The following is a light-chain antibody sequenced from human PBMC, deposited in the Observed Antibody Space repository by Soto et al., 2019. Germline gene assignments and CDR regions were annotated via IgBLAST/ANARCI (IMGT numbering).Light chain of an antibody. V-gene: IGKV1-5*03. CDR1: QSISSW. CDR3: XXXXXXPMYT. Sequence: DIQMTQSPSTLSASVGDRVTITCRASQSISSWLAWYQQKPGKAPKLLIYKASSLESGVPSRFSGSGSGTEFTLTISSLXPXXXXXXXXXXXXXXPMYTFGQGTKLEIK. CDR2: KAS. J-gene: IGKJ2*01.